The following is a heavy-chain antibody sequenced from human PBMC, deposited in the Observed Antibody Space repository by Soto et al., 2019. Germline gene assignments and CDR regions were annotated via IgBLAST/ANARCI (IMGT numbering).Heavy chain of an antibody. D-gene: IGHD3-3*01. V-gene: IGHV3-23*01. CDR1: GFNFSSYA. CDR2: ISGSGGST. J-gene: IGHJ5*02. CDR3: ANPLDPNSRSGYYLWGVNWFDP. Sequence: GGSLRLSCAASGFNFSSYAMSWVRQAPGKGLEWVSAISGSGGSTYYAYSVKGRFTIYRDNSKNTLYLQMNCLSDEDTALYYCANPLDPNSRSGYYLWGVNWFDPWGQGTLVTVSS.